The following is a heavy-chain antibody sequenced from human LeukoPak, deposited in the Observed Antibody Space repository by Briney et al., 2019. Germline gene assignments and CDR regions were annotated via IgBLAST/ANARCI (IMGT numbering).Heavy chain of an antibody. J-gene: IGHJ6*03. CDR1: GYTFTNYG. CDR3: ARDQEGGGYYYYYMDV. CDR2: ISAYNGKT. Sequence: ASVKVSCKASGYTFTNYGITWVRQAPGQGLEWMGWISAYNGKTNYAQKLQGRGSMTTDTSTNTAYMELRSLTSDDTAVYYCARDQEGGGYYYYYMDVWGKGTTVTVSS. V-gene: IGHV1-18*01.